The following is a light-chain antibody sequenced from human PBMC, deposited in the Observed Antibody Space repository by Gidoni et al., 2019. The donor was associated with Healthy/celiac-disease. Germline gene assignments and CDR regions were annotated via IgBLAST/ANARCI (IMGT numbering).Light chain of an antibody. V-gene: IGKV3-15*01. CDR3: QQYNNWPTWT. J-gene: IGKJ1*01. Sequence: EIVMTQYPATLSVSPGERATLSCRASQSVSSNLHWYQQKPGPAPRLLIYGASTRATGIPARFSGSGSGTEFTLTISSLQSEDFAVYSCQQYNNWPTWTFGQGTKVEIK. CDR2: GAS. CDR1: QSVSSN.